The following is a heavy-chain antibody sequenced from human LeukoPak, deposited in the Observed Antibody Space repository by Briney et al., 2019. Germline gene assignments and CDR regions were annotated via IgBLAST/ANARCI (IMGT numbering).Heavy chain of an antibody. J-gene: IGHJ6*02. D-gene: IGHD3-10*01. Sequence: GGSLRLSCAASGFTFRTYAMSWVRQAPGKGLEWVSAVISSGGSTNYTDSVKGRFTISRDNSKNTLYLQVNSLRVEDTAVYFCAKGGGLWFGELSVYYYYGMDVWGQGTTVTVSS. V-gene: IGHV3-23*01. CDR2: VISSGGST. CDR1: GFTFRTYA. CDR3: AKGGGLWFGELSVYYYYGMDV.